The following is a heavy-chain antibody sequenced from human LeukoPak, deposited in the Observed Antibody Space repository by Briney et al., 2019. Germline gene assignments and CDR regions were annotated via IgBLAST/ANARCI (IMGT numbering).Heavy chain of an antibody. Sequence: GGSLRLSCAASGFTFSSYSMNWVRQAPGKWLEWVSSISSSSSYIYYADSVKGRFTISRDNAKNSLYLQMNSLRAEDTAVYYCARDPGAVGYYFDYWGQGTLVTVSS. J-gene: IGHJ4*02. CDR1: GFTFSSYS. D-gene: IGHD1-26*01. CDR2: ISSSSSYI. V-gene: IGHV3-21*01. CDR3: ARDPGAVGYYFDY.